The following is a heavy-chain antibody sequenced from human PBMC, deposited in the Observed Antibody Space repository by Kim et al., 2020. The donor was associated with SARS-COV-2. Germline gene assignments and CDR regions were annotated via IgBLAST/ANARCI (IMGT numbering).Heavy chain of an antibody. J-gene: IGHJ6*02. Sequence: ASVKVSCKASGYTFTSYGISWVRQAPGQGLEWMGWISAYNGNTNYAQKLQGRVTMTTDTSTSTAYMELRSLRSDDTAVYYCARDSAITIFGVAATSYYYYGMDVGGQGTTVTVSS. D-gene: IGHD3-3*01. CDR1: GYTFTSYG. CDR2: ISAYNGNT. V-gene: IGHV1-18*01. CDR3: ARDSAITIFGVAATSYYYYGMDV.